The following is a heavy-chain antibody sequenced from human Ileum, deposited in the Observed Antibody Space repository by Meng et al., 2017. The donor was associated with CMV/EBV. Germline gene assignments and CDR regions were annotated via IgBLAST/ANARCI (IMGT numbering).Heavy chain of an antibody. J-gene: IGHJ4*02. CDR3: ARTWNSITPTAFDY. CDR1: GYIFTGYA. V-gene: IGHV1-3*01. D-gene: IGHD1/OR15-1a*01. CDR2: NSDVNGNT. Sequence: ASGYIFTGYAMRCVRAPREQRLEWMGSNSDVNGNTKYSQKFQGRITISRDTSATTDYMKLSSLTSEDTAVYYCARTWNSITPTAFDYWGQGTLVTVSS.